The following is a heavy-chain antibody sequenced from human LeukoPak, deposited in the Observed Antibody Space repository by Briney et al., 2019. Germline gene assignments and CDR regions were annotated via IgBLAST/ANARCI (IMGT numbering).Heavy chain of an antibody. J-gene: IGHJ4*02. Sequence: ASVKVSCKASGYTFTSYDINWVRQATGQGLEWMGWMNPNSGNTGYAQKFQGRVTMTRTTSITTAYMELSSLRSEDTAVYYCARGLGGDSEHLLGYWGQGTLVTVSS. D-gene: IGHD4-23*01. CDR1: GYTFTSYD. CDR2: MNPNSGNT. CDR3: ARGLGGDSEHLLGY. V-gene: IGHV1-8*01.